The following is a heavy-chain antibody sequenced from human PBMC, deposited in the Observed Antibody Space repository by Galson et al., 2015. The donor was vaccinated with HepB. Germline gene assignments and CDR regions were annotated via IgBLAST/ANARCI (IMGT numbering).Heavy chain of an antibody. CDR3: ARGGESGYRGYEGFDF. CDR2: INAGNGNT. V-gene: IGHV1-3*01. D-gene: IGHD5-12*01. Sequence: SVKVSCKASGYTFTSSAVHWVRLAPGQGLEWMGWINAGNGNTRYSHKFQGRVTITRDTSASTDSMELSSLRSEDTTVYYCARGGESGYRGYEGFDFWGQGTLVTVSS. J-gene: IGHJ4*02. CDR1: GYTFTSSA.